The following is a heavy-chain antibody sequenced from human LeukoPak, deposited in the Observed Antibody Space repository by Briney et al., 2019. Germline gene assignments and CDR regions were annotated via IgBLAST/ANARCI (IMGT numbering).Heavy chain of an antibody. CDR2: INPSGGST. V-gene: IGHV1-46*01. J-gene: IGHJ4*01. D-gene: IGHD2-2*01. CDR1: GYTFTSYY. Sequence: GASVKVSCKASGYTFTSYYMHWVRQAPGQGLAWMGIINPSGGSTSYAQKFQGRVTMTRDTSTSTVYMELSSLTPEDTAVYYCARDCSSTSCRRDYWGQGTLVTVSS. CDR3: ARDCSSTSCRRDY.